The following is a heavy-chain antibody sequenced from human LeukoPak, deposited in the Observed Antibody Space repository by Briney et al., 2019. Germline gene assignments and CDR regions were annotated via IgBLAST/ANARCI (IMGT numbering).Heavy chain of an antibody. CDR3: ARDRPLTSAAGPLGLDY. CDR1: GESFSGYY. D-gene: IGHD6-13*01. V-gene: IGHV4-34*01. J-gene: IGHJ4*02. CDR2: TSHSGNT. Sequence: SETLSLTCAVYGESFSGYYWSWIRQPPGKGLEWIGETSHSGNTNYNSSLESRVTISVDTSKKQFSLKLTSVTAADTAVYYCARDRPLTSAAGPLGLDYWGQGTLVTVS.